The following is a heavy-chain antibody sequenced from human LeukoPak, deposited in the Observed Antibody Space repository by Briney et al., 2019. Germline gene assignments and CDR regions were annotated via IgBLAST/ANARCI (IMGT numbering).Heavy chain of an antibody. CDR2: INHSGRT. J-gene: IGHJ1*01. V-gene: IGHV4-34*01. CDR1: GGSFSGYY. Sequence: PSETLSLTCAVYGGSFSGYYWSWIRQPPGKGLEWIGEINHSGRTNYNSSLKSRVTISVDTSKNQFSLKLSSVVAADTAVYFCASGNIAAAVKHWGQGTLVTVSS. CDR3: ASGNIAAAVKH. D-gene: IGHD6-13*01.